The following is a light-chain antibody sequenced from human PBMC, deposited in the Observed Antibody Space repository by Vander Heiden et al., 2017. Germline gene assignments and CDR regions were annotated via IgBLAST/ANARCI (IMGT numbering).Light chain of an antibody. CDR3: QQGNSFPQT. CDR1: EHVGNW. CDR2: AAS. Sequence: DIQMTQSPSSVSASVGDRVNITCRAREHVGNWLAWYQQKPGKAPKLLINAASTLQTGVPPRFSGSGSGTDFSFTISGLQPEDFATYYCQQGNSFPQTFGQGTKVEIK. V-gene: IGKV1-12*01. J-gene: IGKJ1*01.